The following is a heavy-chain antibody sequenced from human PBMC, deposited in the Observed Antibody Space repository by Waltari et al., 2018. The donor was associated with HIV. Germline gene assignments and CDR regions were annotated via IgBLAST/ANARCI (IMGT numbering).Heavy chain of an antibody. J-gene: IGHJ4*02. D-gene: IGHD6-13*01. CDR3: ARKYSSSWGAPFDY. V-gene: IGHV3-33*01. CDR2: IWYDGSKK. Sequence: QVQLVESGGGVVQPGRSLRLYCATSGLPLSSYGMHWVRQAPGKGLEWVTVIWYDGSKKYYADSVKGRFTISRDNSKNTLYLQMNSLRIEDTAVYYCARKYSSSWGAPFDYWGQGTLVTVSS. CDR1: GLPLSSYG.